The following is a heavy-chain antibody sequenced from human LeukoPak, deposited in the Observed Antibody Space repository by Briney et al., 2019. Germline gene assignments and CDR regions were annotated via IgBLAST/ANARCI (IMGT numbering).Heavy chain of an antibody. CDR2: ISAYNGNT. J-gene: IGHJ4*02. CDR1: GYTFTSYG. V-gene: IGHV1-18*01. D-gene: IGHD3-10*01. Sequence: ASVKVFCKASGYTFTSYGISWVRQAPGQGLEWMGWISAYNGNTNYAQKLQGRVTMTTDTSTSTAYMELRSLRSDDTAVYYCARSELLWFGDPFDYWGQGTPVTVSS. CDR3: ARSELLWFGDPFDY.